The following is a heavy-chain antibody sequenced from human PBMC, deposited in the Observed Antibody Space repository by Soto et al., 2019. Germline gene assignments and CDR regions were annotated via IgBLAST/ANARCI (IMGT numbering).Heavy chain of an antibody. CDR3: ARAIGYSSYYGVFDL. CDR2: IHHVGNT. V-gene: IGHV4-38-2*02. J-gene: IGHJ5*02. D-gene: IGHD5-18*01. CDR1: GYSISRGHY. Sequence: SDTLSLICSVSGYSISRGHYWGWTRQPPGQGLEWIATIHHVGNTYYNQSLDSPVPISVDTSKTQFSLELRFVTAGDKDIYDCARAIGYSSYYGVFDLWGQGILVTVSS.